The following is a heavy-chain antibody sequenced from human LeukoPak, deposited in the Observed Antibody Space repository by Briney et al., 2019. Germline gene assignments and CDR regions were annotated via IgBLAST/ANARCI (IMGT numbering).Heavy chain of an antibody. Sequence: ASVKVSCKASRYTFTSYYMHWVRPTSGPGLERMGLIYPSGGSTSYAQKFQGRVTMTRDTSTSTVYMELSSLRSEDTDVYYCARDPANDVLRYFDWLFPYFDYWGQGTLVTVSS. CDR1: RYTFTSYY. J-gene: IGHJ4*02. CDR2: IYPSGGST. V-gene: IGHV1-46*01. CDR3: ARDPANDVLRYFDWLFPYFDY. D-gene: IGHD3-9*01.